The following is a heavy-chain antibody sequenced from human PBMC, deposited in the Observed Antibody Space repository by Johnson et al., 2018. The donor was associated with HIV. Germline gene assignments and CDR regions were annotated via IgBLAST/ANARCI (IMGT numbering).Heavy chain of an antibody. J-gene: IGHJ3*02. Sequence: VQLVESGGGVVQPGRSLRLSCAASGFSLRTYAMHGVRQATGKGLEWVSGIGTAGDTYYPGSVKGRFTISRENAKNSLDLQMNSLRAEDTAVYYCAREGKDAFDIWGQGTMVTVSS. V-gene: IGHV3-13*01. CDR1: GFSLRTYA. CDR3: AREGKDAFDI. CDR2: IGTAGDT. D-gene: IGHD3-10*01.